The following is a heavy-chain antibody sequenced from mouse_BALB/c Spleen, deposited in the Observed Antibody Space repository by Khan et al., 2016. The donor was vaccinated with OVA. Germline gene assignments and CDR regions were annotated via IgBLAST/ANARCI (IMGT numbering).Heavy chain of an antibody. CDR1: GFTFSDYY. V-gene: IGHV5-4*02. D-gene: IGHD2-13*01. J-gene: IGHJ3*01. CDR3: IRGYYGDPFAY. Sequence: EVELVESGGGLVKPGGSLKLSCEASGFTFSDYYMYWVRQTQEKRLEWVATISDVGSYIYYLDNVKGRFTISRDNAKNNLYLQMNSLKSEDTAMYYCIRGYYGDPFAYWGHGTLVTVSA. CDR2: ISDVGSYI.